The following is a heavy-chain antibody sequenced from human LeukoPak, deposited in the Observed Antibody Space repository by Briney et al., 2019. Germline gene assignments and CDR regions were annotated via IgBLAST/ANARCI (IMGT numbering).Heavy chain of an antibody. J-gene: IGHJ4*02. Sequence: ASVKVSCKASGYTFTGYYMHWVRQAPGQGLEWMGWINPNSGGTNYAQKFQGRVTMTRDTSIGTAYMEASRLTSDDTAVYYCASLAHYGGSGYYYPDHWGQGTLVTVSS. V-gene: IGHV1-2*02. CDR2: INPNSGGT. CDR3: ASLAHYGGSGYYYPDH. D-gene: IGHD3-22*01. CDR1: GYTFTGYY.